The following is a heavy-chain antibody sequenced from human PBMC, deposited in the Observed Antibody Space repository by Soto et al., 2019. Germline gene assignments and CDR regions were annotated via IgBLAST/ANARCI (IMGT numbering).Heavy chain of an antibody. J-gene: IGHJ3*01. D-gene: IGHD3-10*01. CDR1: GYTFTSYY. CDR2: INPSGGST. Sequence: ASVKVSCKASGYTFTSYYMHWVRQAPGQGLEWIGIINPSGGSTSYAQKFQGRVTMTTDTSTNTAYMELRSLTYNDTAVYYCARDVGDESITYNDAFDVWGQGTMVTVSS. V-gene: IGHV1-46*01. CDR3: ARDVGDESITYNDAFDV.